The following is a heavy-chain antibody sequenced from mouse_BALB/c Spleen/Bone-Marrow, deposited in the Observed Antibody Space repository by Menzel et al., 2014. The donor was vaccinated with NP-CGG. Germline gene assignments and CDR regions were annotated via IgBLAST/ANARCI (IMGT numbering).Heavy chain of an antibody. D-gene: IGHD2-1*01. J-gene: IGHJ2*01. CDR1: GYTFSNFW. CDR3: ARVYYGNLDY. CDR2: IHPGDGDT. V-gene: IGHV1-80*01. Sequence: QVQLKQSGAELVRPGSSVKISCKASGYTFSNFWMNWVKQRPGQGLEWIGQIHPGDGDTNNNGKFKGKATLTTDKSSSTAYMHLSSLSSEDSAVYFCARVYYGNLDYWGQGTTLTVSS.